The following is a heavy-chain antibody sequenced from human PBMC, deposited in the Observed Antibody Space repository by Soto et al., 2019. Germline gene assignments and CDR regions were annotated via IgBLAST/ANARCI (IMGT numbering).Heavy chain of an antibody. Sequence: QVQLVESGGGVVQPGRSLRLSCAASGFPFTSYGMHWVREGPGKGLEWLAVISYDGTNKFYADSVKGRFTISGNKSKNTLDLPMNSVRPEDTALDYCVGGQFYFDYRGQGTLVSVSS. CDR3: VGGQFYFDY. D-gene: IGHD2-15*01. CDR1: GFPFTSYG. J-gene: IGHJ4*02. CDR2: ISYDGTNK. V-gene: IGHV3-30*03.